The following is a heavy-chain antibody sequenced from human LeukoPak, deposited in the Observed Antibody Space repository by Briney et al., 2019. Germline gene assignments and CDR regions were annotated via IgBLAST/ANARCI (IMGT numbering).Heavy chain of an antibody. V-gene: IGHV3-7*01. D-gene: IGHD3-22*01. CDR2: INQDGSEK. J-gene: IGHJ4*02. CDR1: GFTFSTYW. Sequence: PGGSLRLSCEASGFTFSTYWVTWVRQAPGKGLEWVANINQDGSEKYYVDSVKGRFTISRDNAKNSLYLQMNSLRAEDTAVYYCARGLSGYYDSSGQAFWGQGTLVTVSS. CDR3: ARGLSGYYDSSGQAF.